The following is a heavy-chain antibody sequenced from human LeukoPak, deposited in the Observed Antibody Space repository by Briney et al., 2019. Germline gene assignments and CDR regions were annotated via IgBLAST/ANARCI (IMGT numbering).Heavy chain of an antibody. Sequence: PSETLSLTCAVYGGSFSGYYWSWIRQPPGKGLEWIGEINHSGSTNYNPSLKSRVTISVDTSKNQFSLKLSSVTAADTAVYYCARDLRSYPDYYYYMDVWGKGTTVTVSS. D-gene: IGHD1-26*01. V-gene: IGHV4-34*01. CDR3: ARDLRSYPDYYYYMDV. CDR2: INHSGST. CDR1: GGSFSGYY. J-gene: IGHJ6*03.